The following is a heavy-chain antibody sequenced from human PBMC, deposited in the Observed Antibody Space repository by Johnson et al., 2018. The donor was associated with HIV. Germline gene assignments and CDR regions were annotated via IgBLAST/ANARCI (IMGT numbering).Heavy chain of an antibody. CDR2: IKSNTDGGTT. J-gene: IGHJ3*01. D-gene: IGHD4-17*01. CDR3: TTGTTVPTWD. Sequence: VQLVESGGGLVKPGGSLRLSCAASGFTFSNAWMSWVRQAPGKGLEWVGRIKSNTDGGTTDYAAPVKGRFTISRDDSKNTLYLQMNSLKTEDTAVYYCTTGTTVPTWDWGQGTMVTVSS. CDR1: GFTFSNAW. V-gene: IGHV3-15*01.